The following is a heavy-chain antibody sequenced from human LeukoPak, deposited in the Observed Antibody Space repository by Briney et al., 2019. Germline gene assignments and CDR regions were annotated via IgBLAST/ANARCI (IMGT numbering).Heavy chain of an antibody. CDR3: AKAVGRLAAAGLDY. Sequence: GGSLRLSCAASGFTFDDYGMHWVRQAPGKGLEWVSGISWNSGNIGYADFVKGRFTISRDNAKNSLYLQMNSLRAEDTAVYYCAKAVGRLAAAGLDYWGQGTLVTVSS. D-gene: IGHD6-13*01. CDR2: ISWNSGNI. V-gene: IGHV3-9*01. CDR1: GFTFDDYG. J-gene: IGHJ4*02.